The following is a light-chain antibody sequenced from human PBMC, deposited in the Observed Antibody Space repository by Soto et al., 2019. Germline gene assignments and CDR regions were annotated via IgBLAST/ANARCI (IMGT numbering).Light chain of an antibody. CDR3: QQYENWPQLT. CDR1: QSVGGD. V-gene: IGKV3-15*01. J-gene: IGKJ4*01. CDR2: GAS. Sequence: PGERVTLSCRASQSVGGDLAWYQQKPGQAPRLLIYGASSRAPGIPDRFSGSGSGTEFTLTISSLQSEDSAVYYCQQYENWPQLTFGGGTKVDIK.